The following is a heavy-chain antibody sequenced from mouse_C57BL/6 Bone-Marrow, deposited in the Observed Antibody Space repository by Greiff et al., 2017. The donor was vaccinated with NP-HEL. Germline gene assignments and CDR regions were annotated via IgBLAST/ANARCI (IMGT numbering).Heavy chain of an antibody. Sequence: EVQLQQSVAELVRPGASVKLSCTASGFNIKYTYMHWVKQRPEQGLEWIGRIDPANGNTKYAPKFQGQATITADTSSNTAYLQLSSLTSEDTAIYYCARGSSPWYFDYWGQGTTLTVSS. CDR1: GFNIKYTY. J-gene: IGHJ2*01. D-gene: IGHD1-1*01. V-gene: IGHV14-3*01. CDR2: IDPANGNT. CDR3: ARGSSPWYFDY.